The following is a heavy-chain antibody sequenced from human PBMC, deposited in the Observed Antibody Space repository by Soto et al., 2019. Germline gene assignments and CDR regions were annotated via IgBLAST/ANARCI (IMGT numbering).Heavy chain of an antibody. D-gene: IGHD2-21*01. CDR1: GGTFNTYT. CDR3: AITYCRDNSCPRDFDF. V-gene: IGHV1-69*02. J-gene: IGHJ4*02. CDR2: FIPILDMA. Sequence: QVQVVQSGAEVKKPESSVKVSCTPSGGTFNTYTVNWVRLAPGHGLEWMGRFIPILDMANYAQKFQDRVTITADRSTFTAYMELISLTSDDTAVYYCAITYCRDNSCPRDFDFWGPGTRVTVSS.